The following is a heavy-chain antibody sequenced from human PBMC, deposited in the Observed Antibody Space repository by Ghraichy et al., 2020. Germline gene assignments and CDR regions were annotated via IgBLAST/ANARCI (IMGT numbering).Heavy chain of an antibody. V-gene: IGHV3-9*01. CDR1: GFTFDDYA. CDR2: ISWNSGSI. J-gene: IGHJ4*02. CDR3: AKAVNYDSSEGYFDY. D-gene: IGHD3-22*01. Sequence: GGSLRLSCAASGFTFDDYAMHWVRQAPGKGLEWVSGISWNSGSIGYADSVKGRFTISRDNAKNSLYLQMNSLRAEDTALYYCAKAVNYDSSEGYFDYWGQGTLVTVSS.